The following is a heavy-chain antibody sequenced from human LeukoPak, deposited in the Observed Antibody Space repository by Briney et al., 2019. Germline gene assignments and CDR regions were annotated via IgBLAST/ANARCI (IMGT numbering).Heavy chain of an antibody. CDR2: INHSGST. CDR1: GGSFSGYY. Sequence: PSETLSLTCAVYGGSFSGYYWSWIRQPPRKGLEWIGEINHSGSTNYNPSLKSRVTISVDTSKNQFSLKLSSVTAADTAVYYCAGLTYYDFWSGPGDPWGQGTLVTVSS. V-gene: IGHV4-34*01. CDR3: AGLTYYDFWSGPGDP. D-gene: IGHD3-3*01. J-gene: IGHJ5*02.